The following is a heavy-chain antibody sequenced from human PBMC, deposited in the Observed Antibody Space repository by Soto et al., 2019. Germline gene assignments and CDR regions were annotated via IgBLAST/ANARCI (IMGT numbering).Heavy chain of an antibody. CDR3: ARSQGLLWFGELPYYYYGMDV. Sequence: VSLSLSCAASGFTFSSYEMNWVRQAPGKGLEWVSVIYSGGSTYYADSVKGRFTISRDNSKNTLYLQMNSLRAEDTAVYYCARSQGLLWFGELPYYYYGMDVWGQGTTVTVSS. D-gene: IGHD3-10*01. V-gene: IGHV3-53*01. CDR2: IYSGGST. CDR1: GFTFSSYE. J-gene: IGHJ6*02.